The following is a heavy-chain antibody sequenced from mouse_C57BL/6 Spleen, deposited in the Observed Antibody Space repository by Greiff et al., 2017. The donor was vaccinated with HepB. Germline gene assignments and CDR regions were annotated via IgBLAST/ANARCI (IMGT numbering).Heavy chain of an antibody. Sequence: DVKLVESGGGLVQPGGSLKLSCAASGFTFSDYYMYWVRQTPEKRLEWVAYISNGGGSTYYPDTVKGRFTISRDNAKNTLYLQMSRLKSEDTAMYYCARSHITTVVSLDYWGQGTTLTVSS. CDR3: ARSHITTVVSLDY. CDR2: ISNGGGST. D-gene: IGHD1-1*01. J-gene: IGHJ2*01. CDR1: GFTFSDYY. V-gene: IGHV5-12*01.